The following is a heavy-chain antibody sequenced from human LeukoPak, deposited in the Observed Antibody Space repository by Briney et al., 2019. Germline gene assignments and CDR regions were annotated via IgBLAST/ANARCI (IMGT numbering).Heavy chain of an antibody. CDR1: GFTVSSNY. CDR3: ATHPGYCSSTSCPYYYYYYMDV. D-gene: IGHD2-2*01. CDR2: IYSGGST. V-gene: IGHV3-53*01. Sequence: GESLRLSCAASGFTVSSNYMSWVRQAPGKGLEWVSVIYSGGSTYYADSVKGRFTISRDNSKNTLYLQMNSLRAEDTAVYYCATHPGYCSSTSCPYYYYYYMDVWGKGTTVTVSS. J-gene: IGHJ6*03.